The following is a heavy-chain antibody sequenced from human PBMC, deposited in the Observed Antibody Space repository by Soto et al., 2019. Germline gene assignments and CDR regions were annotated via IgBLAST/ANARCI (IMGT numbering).Heavy chain of an antibody. Sequence: ASVKVYCKASGYTFTSYGIHWVRQAPGQRLEWTGWINAGNGNTKYSEKFQGRVTITRDTSASTAYLELSSLRSEDTAVYYCARDPNDSSAYYHHYYYGMDVWGQGTTVTVSS. D-gene: IGHD3-22*01. CDR2: INAGNGNT. J-gene: IGHJ6*02. CDR3: ARDPNDSSAYYHHYYYGMDV. CDR1: GYTFTSYG. V-gene: IGHV1-3*01.